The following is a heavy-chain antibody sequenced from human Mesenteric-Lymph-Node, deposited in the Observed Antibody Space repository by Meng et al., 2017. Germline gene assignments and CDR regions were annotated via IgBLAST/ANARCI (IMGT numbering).Heavy chain of an antibody. CDR1: GGSISSGDYY. V-gene: IGHV4-30-4*01. J-gene: IGHJ4*02. CDR3: ASFPPPGKQWLVTDY. CDR2: IYHSGST. D-gene: IGHD6-19*01. Sequence: QVPLQESGPGLVKPSQTLSLTCTVSGGSISSGDYYWSWVRQPPGKGLEWIGEIYHSGSTNYNPSLKSRVTISVDKSKNQFSLKLSSVTAADTAVYYCASFPPPGKQWLVTDYWGQGTLVTVSS.